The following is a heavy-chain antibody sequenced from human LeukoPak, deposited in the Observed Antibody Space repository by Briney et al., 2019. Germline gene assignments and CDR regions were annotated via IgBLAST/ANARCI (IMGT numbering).Heavy chain of an antibody. D-gene: IGHD3-3*01. V-gene: IGHV4-31*03. CDR2: IYYSGST. J-gene: IGHJ6*02. CDR1: GGSISSGGYY. Sequence: QPSETLSLTCTVSGGSISSGGYYWSWIRQHPGKGLEWIGYIYYSGSTYYNPSLKSRVTISVDTSKNQFSLKLSSVTAADTAVYYCARGHYDFWSGSYYYYGMDVWGQGTTVTVSS. CDR3: ARGHYDFWSGSYYYYGMDV.